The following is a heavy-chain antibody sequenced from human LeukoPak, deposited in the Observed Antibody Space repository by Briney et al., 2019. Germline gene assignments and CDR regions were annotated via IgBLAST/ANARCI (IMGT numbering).Heavy chain of an antibody. Sequence: SETLSLTCAVSGYSINSGYYWGWIRQPPGKALEWIGSICHSGSTYYNPSLKSRVTISVDTSKNQFSLKLSSVTAADTAVYYCARSAYCSAGSCYRGFDYWGQGTLVTVSS. CDR3: ARSAYCSAGSCYRGFDY. D-gene: IGHD2-15*01. CDR2: ICHSGST. CDR1: GYSINSGYY. J-gene: IGHJ4*02. V-gene: IGHV4-38-2*01.